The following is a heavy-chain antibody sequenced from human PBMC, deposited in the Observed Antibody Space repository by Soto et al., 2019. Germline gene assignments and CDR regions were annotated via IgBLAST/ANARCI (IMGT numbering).Heavy chain of an antibody. D-gene: IGHD2-15*01. CDR3: ARVGGNPYYYYGMDV. Sequence: PSETLSLTCAVSGGSISSSNWWSWVRQPPGKGLEWIGEIYHSGSTDYNPSLKSRVTISVDKSKNQFSLKLSSVTAADTAVYYCARVGGNPYYYYGMDVWGQGTTVTVLL. CDR2: IYHSGST. J-gene: IGHJ6*02. V-gene: IGHV4-4*02. CDR1: GGSISSSNW.